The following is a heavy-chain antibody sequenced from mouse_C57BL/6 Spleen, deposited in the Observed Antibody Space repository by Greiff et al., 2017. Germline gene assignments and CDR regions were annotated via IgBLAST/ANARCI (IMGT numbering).Heavy chain of an antibody. CDR1: GFTFNTYA. D-gene: IGHD1-1*01. CDR3: VTTTVVGNYYAMDY. J-gene: IGHJ4*01. CDR2: IRSKSSNYAT. Sequence: VQLQQSGGGLVQPKGSLKLSCAASGFTFNTYAMHWVRQAPGKGLEWVARIRSKSSNYATYYADSVKDRFTISRDDSQSMLYLQMNNLKTEDTAMYYCVTTTVVGNYYAMDYWGQGTSVTVSS. V-gene: IGHV10-3*01.